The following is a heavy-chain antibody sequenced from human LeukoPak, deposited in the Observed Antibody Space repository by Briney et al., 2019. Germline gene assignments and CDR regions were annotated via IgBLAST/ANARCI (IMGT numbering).Heavy chain of an antibody. D-gene: IGHD3-16*02. J-gene: IGHJ4*02. CDR1: GGTFSSYA. Sequence: SVAVSCKASGGTFSSYAISWVRQAPGQGLEWMGRIIPIFGIANYAQKFQGRVTITADKSTSTAYMELSSLRSEDTAVYYCARADRLSGPLDYCGQGTLVTVSS. CDR3: ARADRLSGPLDY. V-gene: IGHV1-69*04. CDR2: IIPIFGIA.